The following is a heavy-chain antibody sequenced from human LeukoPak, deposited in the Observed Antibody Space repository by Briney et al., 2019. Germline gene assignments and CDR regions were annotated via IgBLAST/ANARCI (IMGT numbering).Heavy chain of an antibody. Sequence: GGSLRLSCAASGFTVSSKYMSWVRQAPGKGLEWVSVIYSGGSTYYADSVKGRFTISRDNSKNTLYLQMNSLRAEDTAVYYCARDPFSGYYYDYWGQGTLVTVSS. CDR3: ARDPFSGYYYDY. CDR2: IYSGGST. V-gene: IGHV3-66*01. D-gene: IGHD3-22*01. CDR1: GFTVSSKY. J-gene: IGHJ4*02.